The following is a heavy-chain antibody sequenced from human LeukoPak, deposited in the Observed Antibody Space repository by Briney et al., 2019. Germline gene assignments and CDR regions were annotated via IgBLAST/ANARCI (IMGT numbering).Heavy chain of an antibody. CDR1: GGSVSSGSFY. Sequence: PSETLSRTCTVSGGSVSSGSFYWSWIRQTPGKGLEWIGYIYYTGSTNYNPSLKSRVTISVDTSKNQFSLKLSSVTAADTAVYYCARDTGYCSGGSCYHNYFDFWGQGALVTVSS. V-gene: IGHV4-61*01. CDR2: IYYTGST. J-gene: IGHJ4*02. CDR3: ARDTGYCSGGSCYHNYFDF. D-gene: IGHD2-15*01.